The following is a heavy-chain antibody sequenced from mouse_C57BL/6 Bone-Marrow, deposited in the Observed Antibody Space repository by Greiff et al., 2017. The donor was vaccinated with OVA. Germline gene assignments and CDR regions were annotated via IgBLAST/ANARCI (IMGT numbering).Heavy chain of an antibody. V-gene: IGHV1-82*01. J-gene: IGHJ4*01. CDR1: GYAFSSSW. CDR2: IYPGDGDT. Sequence: QVQLKQSGPELVKPGASVKISCKASGYAFSSSWMNWVKQRPGKGLEWIGRIYPGDGDTNYNGKFEGKATLTADKSSSTAYMQLSSLTSEDSAVYFCARDGYFYAMDYWGQGTSVTVSS. D-gene: IGHD2-3*01. CDR3: ARDGYFYAMDY.